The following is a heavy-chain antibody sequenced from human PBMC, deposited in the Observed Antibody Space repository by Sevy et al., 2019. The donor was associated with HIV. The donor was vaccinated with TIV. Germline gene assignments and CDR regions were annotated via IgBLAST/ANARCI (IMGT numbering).Heavy chain of an antibody. J-gene: IGHJ1*01. CDR3: ASIDYYDSSGYSPFQH. CDR1: GFTFSSNY. CDR2: IYSGGST. Sequence: GGSLRLSCAASGFTFSSNYMSWVRQAPGKGLEWVAVIYSGGSTYYADSVKGRFTISSDNSKNTLYLQMNSLRAEDTVVYYGASIDYYDSSGYSPFQHWGQGTLVTVSS. V-gene: IGHV3-53*01. D-gene: IGHD3-22*01.